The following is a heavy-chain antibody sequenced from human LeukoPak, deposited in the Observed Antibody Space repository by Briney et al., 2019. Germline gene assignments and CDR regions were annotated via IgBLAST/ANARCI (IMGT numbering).Heavy chain of an antibody. J-gene: IGHJ4*02. CDR1: GFTFSDNY. V-gene: IGHV3-33*08. D-gene: IGHD3-10*01. CDR2: IWYDGSNK. Sequence: GGSLRLSCAASGFTFSDNYMTWIRQAPGKGLEWVAVIWYDGSNKYYADSVKGRFTISRDNSKNTLYLQMNSLRAEDTAVYYCATRRGSLGYYFDYWGQGTLVTVSS. CDR3: ATRRGSLGYYFDY.